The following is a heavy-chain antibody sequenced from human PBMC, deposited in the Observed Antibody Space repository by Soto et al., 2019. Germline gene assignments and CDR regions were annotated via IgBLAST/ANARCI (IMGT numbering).Heavy chain of an antibody. Sequence: QVQLVQSGGEVKKPGASVNITCKATGYTFISYSITWVRQAPGQGLEWMGWISTYNGNTKSAQSLQGRVTLTRDTTTNTAFMEIRGLRSDDTAIYYCAREGAHSTGWYDYFDQWGQGTLVAVSS. CDR3: AREGAHSTGWYDYFDQ. J-gene: IGHJ4*02. D-gene: IGHD6-13*01. CDR2: ISTYNGNT. CDR1: GYTFISYS. V-gene: IGHV1-18*04.